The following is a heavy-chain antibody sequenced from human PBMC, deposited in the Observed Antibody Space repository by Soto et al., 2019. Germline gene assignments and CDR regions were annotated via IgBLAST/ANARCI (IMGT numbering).Heavy chain of an antibody. CDR2: IYYSGST. V-gene: IGHV4-59*08. CDR3: ARHISSGTNIAAIRSFDP. J-gene: IGHJ5*02. Sequence: QVQLQEPGPGLVKPSETLSLTCTVSGGSINSYYWSWIRQPPGKGLEWIGYIYYSGSTNYNPSLKSRITISADTSKNQFSLKLSSVTAADTAVYYCARHISSGTNIAAIRSFDPWGQGTLVTVSS. D-gene: IGHD1-7*01. CDR1: GGSINSYY.